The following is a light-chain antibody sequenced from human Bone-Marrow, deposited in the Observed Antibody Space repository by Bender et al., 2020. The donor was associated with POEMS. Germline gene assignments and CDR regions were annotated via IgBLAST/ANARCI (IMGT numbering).Light chain of an antibody. V-gene: IGLV7-46*01. J-gene: IGLJ2*01. CDR3: QSADSSGPPVV. CDR2: DTS. CDR1: TGPVTSGHY. Sequence: QAVVTQEPSLTVSPGGTVILTCRSSTGPVTSGHYPYWFQQKPGQAPRTLIYDTSSKHSWTPARFSGSLLGGTAALTLSGAQAEDEADYYCQSADSSGPPVVFGGGTKLTVL.